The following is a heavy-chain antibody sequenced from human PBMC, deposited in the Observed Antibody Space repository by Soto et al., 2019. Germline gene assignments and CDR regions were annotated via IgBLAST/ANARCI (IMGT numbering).Heavy chain of an antibody. CDR2: INYSGRT. Sequence: PSETLSLTCTVSGGSITIGGYCWSWIRQPPGKGLEWIATINYSGRTYYNPSLRSRVTISVDTSRDQFSLNLNSVTAADTAVYYCARHFGNYGDWAFDFWGQGTLVTVSS. D-gene: IGHD4-17*01. V-gene: IGHV4-39*01. CDR1: GGSITIGGYC. CDR3: ARHFGNYGDWAFDF. J-gene: IGHJ4*02.